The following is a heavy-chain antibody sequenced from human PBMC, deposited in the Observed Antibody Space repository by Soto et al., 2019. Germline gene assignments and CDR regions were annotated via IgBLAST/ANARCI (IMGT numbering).Heavy chain of an antibody. V-gene: IGHV3-53*01. CDR1: GFAVSSKY. CDR2: IYGGGTT. CDR3: VQTTGWPGFDF. D-gene: IGHD6-19*01. J-gene: IGHJ4*02. Sequence: EVQLVESGGGLIQPGGSLRLSCAASGFAVSSKYMTWVRQAPGKGLEWVSVIYGGGTTYYADSVKGRFTISRDTSNNTLYLQMISLRAEDTAVYYCVQTTGWPGFDFWCKGTLVTVSS.